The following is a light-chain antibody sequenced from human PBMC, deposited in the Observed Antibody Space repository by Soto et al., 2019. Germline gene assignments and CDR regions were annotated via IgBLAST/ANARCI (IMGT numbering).Light chain of an antibody. CDR1: QNIYTW. Sequence: DIQMTQSPSTLSASVGERVTITCRASQNIYTWLAWYQQKPGKAPNLLIYKASSLKSGVPSRFSGSGSGTEFSLTISSLQPDDFATYHCQQYNSYPRTFGQGTKVEIK. CDR3: QQYNSYPRT. V-gene: IGKV1-5*03. CDR2: KAS. J-gene: IGKJ1*01.